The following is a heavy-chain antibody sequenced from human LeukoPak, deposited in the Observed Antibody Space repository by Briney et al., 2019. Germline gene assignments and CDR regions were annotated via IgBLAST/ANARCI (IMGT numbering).Heavy chain of an antibody. CDR2: ISSTSSYI. Sequence: GGSLRLSCAASGFTFSSYTINWIRQAPGKGLDWVSSISSTSSYIYYADSVKGRFTISRDNAKNSLYLQMNSLRAEDTAVYYGARVIGSCGYTRCYSHSDYWGRGTLVTVSS. CDR1: GFTFSSYT. J-gene: IGHJ4*02. D-gene: IGHD2-2*01. V-gene: IGHV3-21*01. CDR3: ARVIGSCGYTRCYSHSDY.